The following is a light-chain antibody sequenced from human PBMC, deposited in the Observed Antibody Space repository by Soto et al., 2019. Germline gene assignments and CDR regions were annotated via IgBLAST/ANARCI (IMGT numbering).Light chain of an antibody. CDR2: GAS. CDR3: QQYGTSLFT. CDR1: LSISNNF. J-gene: IGKJ4*01. V-gene: IGKV3-20*01. Sequence: EIVLTQSPCSLSLSPGEGATLSCSASLSISNNFIAWYQQRAGQAPRLVIYGASTRATGIPDRFSASGSGTDFTLTISRLEPEDFAVYYCQQYGTSLFTLGGGPKVDIK.